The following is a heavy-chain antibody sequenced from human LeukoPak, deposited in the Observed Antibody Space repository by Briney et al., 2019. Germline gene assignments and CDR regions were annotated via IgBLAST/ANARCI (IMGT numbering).Heavy chain of an antibody. CDR1: GFTFSSYG. Sequence: GGSLRLSCAASGFTFSSYGMHWVRQAPGKGLEWVAVIWYDGSNKYYADSVKGRFTISRDNSKNTLYLQMNSLGAEDTAVYYCARVGTVPNYYYYYREVWGKGTTVTVSS. V-gene: IGHV3-33*01. CDR2: IWYDGSNK. J-gene: IGHJ6*03. CDR3: ARVGTVPNYYYYYREV. D-gene: IGHD4-11*01.